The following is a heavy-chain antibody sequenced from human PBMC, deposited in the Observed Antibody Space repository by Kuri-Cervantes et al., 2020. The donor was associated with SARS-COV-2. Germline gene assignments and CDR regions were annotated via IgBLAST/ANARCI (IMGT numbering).Heavy chain of an antibody. J-gene: IGHJ4*02. Sequence: GESLKISCAASGFTFSSYSMNWVRQAPGKGLVWVSYISSSSSTIYYADSVKGRFTISRDNAKNSLYLQMNSLRAEDTAVYYCARDRGDFWSGSINYWGQGTLVTVSS. CDR3: ARDRGDFWSGSINY. V-gene: IGHV3-48*01. CDR1: GFTFSSYS. D-gene: IGHD3-3*01. CDR2: ISSSSSTI.